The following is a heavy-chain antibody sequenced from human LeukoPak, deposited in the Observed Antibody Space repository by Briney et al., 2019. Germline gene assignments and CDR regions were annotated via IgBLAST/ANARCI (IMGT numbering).Heavy chain of an antibody. CDR2: IGARYGST. J-gene: IGHJ3*01. V-gene: IGHV3-23*01. Sequence: GGSLRLSCAASGFTFSSYWMHWVRQAPGKGLEWVSCIGARYGSTFYADSVKGRFTISRDNSKNTLYLQMNSLRAEDTAVYYCAKDYYYDPVDAFDVWGQGTMVSVSS. CDR3: AKDYYYDPVDAFDV. CDR1: GFTFSSYW. D-gene: IGHD3-22*01.